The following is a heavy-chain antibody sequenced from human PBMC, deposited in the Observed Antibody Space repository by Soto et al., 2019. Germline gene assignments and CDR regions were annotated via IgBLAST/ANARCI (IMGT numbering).Heavy chain of an antibody. J-gene: IGHJ5*02. Sequence: PGGSLRLSCAASGFTFSSYAMSWVRQAPGKGLEWVSAISGSGGSTYYADSVKGRFTISRDNSKNTLYLQMNSLRAEDTAVYYCAKDPDYYFRSNWFDPWGQGTLVTVSS. D-gene: IGHD3-10*02. CDR3: AKDPDYYFRSNWFDP. CDR2: ISGSGGST. V-gene: IGHV3-23*01. CDR1: GFTFSSYA.